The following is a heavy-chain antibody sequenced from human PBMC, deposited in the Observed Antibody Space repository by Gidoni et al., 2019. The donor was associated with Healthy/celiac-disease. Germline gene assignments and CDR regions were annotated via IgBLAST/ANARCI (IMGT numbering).Heavy chain of an antibody. Sequence: GRFTISRDNSKNTLYLQMNSLRAEDTAVYYCARETIAAAGTVGGDFDYWGQGTLVTVSS. V-gene: IGHV3-30*07. J-gene: IGHJ4*02. D-gene: IGHD6-13*01. CDR3: ARETIAAAGTVGGDFDY.